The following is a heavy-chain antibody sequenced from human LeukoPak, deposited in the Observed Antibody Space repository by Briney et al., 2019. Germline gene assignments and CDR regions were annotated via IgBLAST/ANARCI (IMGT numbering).Heavy chain of an antibody. CDR1: GGFISPYY. D-gene: IGHD4/OR15-4a*01. Sequence: SETLSLTCTVSGGFISPYYWSWIRQPPGKGLEWIGYIYYSGSTNYNPSLKSRVTISIDTSKNQFSLKLSSVTAADTAVYYCARRVQDTFDIWGQGTMVTLSP. J-gene: IGHJ3*02. CDR3: ARRVQDTFDI. CDR2: IYYSGST. V-gene: IGHV4-59*08.